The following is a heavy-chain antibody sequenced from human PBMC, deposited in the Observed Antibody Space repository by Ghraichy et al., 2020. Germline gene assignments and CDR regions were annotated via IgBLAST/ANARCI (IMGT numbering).Heavy chain of an antibody. V-gene: IGHV3-48*02. Sequence: GGSLRLSCAASGFTFNTYGMNWVRQAPGKGLEWVSYISSSTFTIYYADSVKGRFTISRDNANDSLYLQMESLRDEDTAVYYCARDRPHDSWSGDGGFDYRGQGTLATVSS. CDR1: GFTFNTYG. CDR2: ISSSTFTI. CDR3: ARDRPHDSWSGDGGFDY. D-gene: IGHD3-3*01. J-gene: IGHJ4*02.